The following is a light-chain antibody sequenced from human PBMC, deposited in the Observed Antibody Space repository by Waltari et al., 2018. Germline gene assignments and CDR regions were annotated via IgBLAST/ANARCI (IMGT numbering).Light chain of an antibody. CDR1: NSNIGSNY. J-gene: IGLJ2*01. CDR3: AAWDDSLSAVP. Sequence: QSVLTQPPSTSGTPGQRVTISCSGSNSNIGSNYVYWYQQVPGMAPKLLIYKNNRRPAGVPDRFSGSKSGTSASLAISALRSEDEADYYCAAWDDSLSAVPFGGGTKVTVL. V-gene: IGLV1-47*01. CDR2: KNN.